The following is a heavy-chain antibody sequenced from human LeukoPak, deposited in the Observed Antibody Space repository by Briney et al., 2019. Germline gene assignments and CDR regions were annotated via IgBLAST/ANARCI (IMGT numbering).Heavy chain of an antibody. D-gene: IGHD3-10*01. CDR3: ARDHYYGSGKRWFDP. CDR1: GYTFTSYY. J-gene: IGHJ5*02. V-gene: IGHV1-46*01. CDR2: INPSGGST. Sequence: ASVKVSCKASGYTFTSYYMHWVRQAPGQGHEWMGIINPSGGSTSYAQKFQGRVTMTRDTSTSTVYMELSSLRSEDTAVYYCARDHYYGSGKRWFDPWGQGTLVTVSS.